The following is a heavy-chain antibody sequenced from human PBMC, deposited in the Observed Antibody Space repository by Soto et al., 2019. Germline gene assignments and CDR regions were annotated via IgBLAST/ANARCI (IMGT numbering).Heavy chain of an antibody. J-gene: IGHJ6*03. CDR1: GYTFTSYA. CDR2: INAGNGNT. D-gene: IGHD2-2*01. CDR3: ARRTPYIVVVPAATNYCYYMYV. Sequence: ASVKVSCKASGYTFTSYAMHWVRQAPGQRLEWMGWINAGNGNTKYSQKLQGRVTMTTDTSTSTAYMELRSLRSDDTAVYYCARRTPYIVVVPAATNYCYYMYVWGKGTTVTVSS. V-gene: IGHV1-3*01.